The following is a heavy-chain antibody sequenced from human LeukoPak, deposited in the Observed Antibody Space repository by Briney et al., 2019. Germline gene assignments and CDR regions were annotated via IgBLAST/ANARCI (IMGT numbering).Heavy chain of an antibody. CDR2: IYPGDTDT. J-gene: IGHJ4*01. CDR1: GYSFTSYW. Sequence: GESLKVSCKGSGYSFTSYWIGWVRQMPGKGLEWMGIIYPGDTDTRYSPSFQGQVTISADKSISTAYLQWSSLKASDTAMYYCARHSSRYGFWSGSEFDYWGQGTLVTVSS. CDR3: ARHSSRYGFWSGSEFDY. V-gene: IGHV5-51*01. D-gene: IGHD3-3*01.